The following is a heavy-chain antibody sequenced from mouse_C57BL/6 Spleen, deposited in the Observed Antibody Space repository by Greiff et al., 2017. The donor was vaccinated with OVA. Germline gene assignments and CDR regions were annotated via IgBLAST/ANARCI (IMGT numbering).Heavy chain of an antibody. V-gene: IGHV1-72*01. Sequence: QVQLKQPGAELVKPGASVKLSCKASGYTFTSYWMHWVKQRPGRGLEWIGRIDPNRGGTKYNEKFKSKATLPVDKPSSTAYMQLSSLTSEDSAVYYCARSRITTVDAMDYWGQGTSVTVSS. CDR3: ARSRITTVDAMDY. J-gene: IGHJ4*01. CDR2: IDPNRGGT. CDR1: GYTFTSYW. D-gene: IGHD1-1*01.